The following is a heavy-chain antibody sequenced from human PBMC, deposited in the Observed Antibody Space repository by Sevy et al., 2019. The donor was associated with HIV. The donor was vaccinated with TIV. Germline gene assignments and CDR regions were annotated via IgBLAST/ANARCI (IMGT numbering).Heavy chain of an antibody. V-gene: IGHV3-30*02. Sequence: GGSLRLSCAASGFTFSSYDMHWVRQAPGKGLEWVAFIRYDGSNKYYADSVKGRFTISRDNSKNTLYLQMNSLRAEDTAVYYCAKDLFRWELQLGWFDYWGQGTLVTVSS. CDR2: IRYDGSNK. CDR3: AKDLFRWELQLGWFDY. CDR1: GFTFSSYD. D-gene: IGHD1-26*01. J-gene: IGHJ4*02.